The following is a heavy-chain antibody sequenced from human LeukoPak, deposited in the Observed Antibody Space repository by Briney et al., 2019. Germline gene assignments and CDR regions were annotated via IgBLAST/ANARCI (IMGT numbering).Heavy chain of an antibody. CDR3: ARHETGPYFDY. CDR1: GFTVTDHW. D-gene: IGHD1-1*01. V-gene: IGHV5-51*01. Sequence: GESLKISCKGSGFTVTDHWIAWVRQMPGKGLEFMGILYPGDSDTRYSPSFQGQVTISADKSISTAYLQWSSLKASDTAMYYCARHETGPYFDYWGQGTLVTVSS. J-gene: IGHJ4*02. CDR2: LYPGDSDT.